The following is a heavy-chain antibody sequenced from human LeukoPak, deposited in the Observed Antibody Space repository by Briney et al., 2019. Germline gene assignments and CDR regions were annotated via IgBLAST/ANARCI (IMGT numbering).Heavy chain of an antibody. Sequence: TSETLSLTCTVSGGSISSGSYYWNWIRQPAGKGLEWIGRIYTSGSTNYNPSLKSRVTISVDTSKNQFSLKLSSVTAADTAVYYCAIDHGSGWFDPWGQGTLVTVSS. CDR2: IYTSGST. D-gene: IGHD6-19*01. CDR3: AIDHGSGWFDP. V-gene: IGHV4-61*02. J-gene: IGHJ5*02. CDR1: GGSISSGSYY.